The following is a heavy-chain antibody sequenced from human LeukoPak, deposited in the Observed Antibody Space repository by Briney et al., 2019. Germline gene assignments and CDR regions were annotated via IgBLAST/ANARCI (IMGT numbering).Heavy chain of an antibody. CDR2: INPNTGGT. J-gene: IGHJ6*03. Sequence: ASVKVSCKTSGFTFTSNGISWVRQAPGQGLEWMGWINPNTGGTNHAERFQGRVTMTRDTSISTAYMELSRLTSDDTAVYYCARGSNYPYYMDVWGKGTTVTVSS. CDR3: ARGSNYPYYMDV. CDR1: GFTFTSNG. V-gene: IGHV1-2*02. D-gene: IGHD4-11*01.